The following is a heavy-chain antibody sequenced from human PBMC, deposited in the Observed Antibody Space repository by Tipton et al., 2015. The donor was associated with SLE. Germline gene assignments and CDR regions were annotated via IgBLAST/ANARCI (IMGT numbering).Heavy chain of an antibody. V-gene: IGHV4-59*08. CDR2: ISYSGST. D-gene: IGHD6-19*01. CDR3: ARRRAVAGTDDAFDI. CDR1: GGSIRSYY. Sequence: TLSLTCNVSGGSIRSYYWSWIRQSPGKGLEWIGYISYSGSTNYKPSLKSRVTMSIDTSKNQFSLKLTSVTAADTAVYYCARRRAVAGTDDAFDIWGHGTMVTVSS. J-gene: IGHJ3*02.